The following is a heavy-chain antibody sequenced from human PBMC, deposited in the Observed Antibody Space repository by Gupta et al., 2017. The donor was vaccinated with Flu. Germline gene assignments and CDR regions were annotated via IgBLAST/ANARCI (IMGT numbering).Heavy chain of an antibody. V-gene: IGHV3-66*02. J-gene: IGHJ6*02. CDR2: IYSGGST. Sequence: EVQLVESGGGLVQPGGSLRLSCAASGFTVSSNYMSWVRQAPGKGLEWVSVIYSGGSTYYADSVKGRFTISRDNSKNTLYLQMNSLRAEDTAVYYCARTSPFYYYYGMDVWGQGTTVTVAS. CDR3: ARTSPFYYYYGMDV. CDR1: GFTVSSNY.